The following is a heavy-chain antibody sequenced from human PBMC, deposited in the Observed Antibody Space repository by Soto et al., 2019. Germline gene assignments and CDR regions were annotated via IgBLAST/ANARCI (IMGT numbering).Heavy chain of an antibody. D-gene: IGHD6-13*01. V-gene: IGHV4-39*07. CDR3: AGPRSSWYGAHWYFDL. CDR1: GGSISSSSYY. Sequence: QLQLQESGPGLVKPSETLSLTCTVSGGSISSSSYYWGWIRQPPGKGLEWIGSIYYSGSTYYNPSLKSRVTRSVDTSKNQFSLKLSSVTAADTAVYYCAGPRSSWYGAHWYFDLWGRGTLVTVSS. CDR2: IYYSGST. J-gene: IGHJ2*01.